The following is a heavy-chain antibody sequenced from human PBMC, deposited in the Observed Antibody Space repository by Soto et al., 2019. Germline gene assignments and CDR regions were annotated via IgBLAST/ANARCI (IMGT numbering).Heavy chain of an antibody. Sequence: EVQLVESGGGLVKPGGSLRLSCAASGFTFSSYSMNWVRQAPGKGLEWVSSISSSSSYIYYADSVKGRFTISRDYAKNSLYLQMNSLRAEDTAVYYCARDDSRTVTTRWFDPWGQGTLVTVSS. J-gene: IGHJ5*02. D-gene: IGHD4-17*01. CDR2: ISSSSSYI. CDR1: GFTFSSYS. CDR3: ARDDSRTVTTRWFDP. V-gene: IGHV3-21*01.